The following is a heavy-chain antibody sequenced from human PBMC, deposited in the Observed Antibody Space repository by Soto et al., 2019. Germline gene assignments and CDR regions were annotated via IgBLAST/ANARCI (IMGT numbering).Heavy chain of an antibody. V-gene: IGHV3-7*01. CDR3: ARDGYDFXSGRYRPMPSYYYYGMDV. J-gene: IGHJ6*02. CDR2: IKQDGSEK. CDR1: GFTFSYYW. Sequence: GGSLRLSCAASGFTFSYYWMSWVRQAPGKGPEWVANIKQDGSEKYYVDSVKGRFTISRDNAKNSLYLQMNSLRAEDTAVYYCARDGYDFXSGRYRPMPSYYYYGMDVWGQGTTVTVSS. D-gene: IGHD3-3*01.